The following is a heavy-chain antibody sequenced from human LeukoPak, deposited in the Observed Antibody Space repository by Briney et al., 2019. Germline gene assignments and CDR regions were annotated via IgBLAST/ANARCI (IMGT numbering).Heavy chain of an antibody. V-gene: IGHV3-30-3*01. Sequence: GGSLRLSCAASGFTFSSYAMHWVRQAPGKGLEWVAVISYDGSNKYYADPVKGRFTISRDNSKNTLYLEMNSLRAENTAVYYCAKAMNGGPSPFDYWGQGTLVTVSS. D-gene: IGHD1-1*01. J-gene: IGHJ4*02. CDR1: GFTFSSYA. CDR2: ISYDGSNK. CDR3: AKAMNGGPSPFDY.